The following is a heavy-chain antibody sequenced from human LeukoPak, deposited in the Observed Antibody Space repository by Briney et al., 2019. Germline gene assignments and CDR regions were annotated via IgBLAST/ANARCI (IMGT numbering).Heavy chain of an antibody. CDR2: ISSSSSYI. CDR3: AREGGGYSYGQFDY. D-gene: IGHD5-18*01. V-gene: IGHV3-21*01. Sequence: GGSLRLSCAASGFTFSSYSMNWVRQAPGKGLEWASSISSSSSYIYYADSVKGRFTISRDNARNSLYLQMNSLRAEDTAVYYCAREGGGYSYGQFDYWGQGTLVTVSS. J-gene: IGHJ4*02. CDR1: GFTFSSYS.